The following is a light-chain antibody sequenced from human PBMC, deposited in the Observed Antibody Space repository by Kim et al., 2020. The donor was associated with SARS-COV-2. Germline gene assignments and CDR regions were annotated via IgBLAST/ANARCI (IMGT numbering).Light chain of an antibody. CDR2: AAS. CDR3: QQFHT. J-gene: IGKJ3*01. Sequence: DIQLTQSPSFLSASVGDRVTITCRASQGVRNYLAWYQQKPGKAPILLIYAASSLQSGVPSRFSGSGSGADFTLTISSLQPEDSATYFCQQFHTFGPGTKVEIK. CDR1: QGVRNY. V-gene: IGKV1-9*01.